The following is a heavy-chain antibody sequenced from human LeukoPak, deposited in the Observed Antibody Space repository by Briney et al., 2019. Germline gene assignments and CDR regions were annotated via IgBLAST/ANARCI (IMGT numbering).Heavy chain of an antibody. CDR1: GFTFSGSA. D-gene: IGHD3-3*01. CDR3: TRQGLAWEHTTPN. V-gene: IGHV3-73*01. Sequence: GSLRLSCAASGFTFSGSAMHWVRQASGKGLEWVGRIRSKVNSYATAYAASVKGRFTISRDDSKNTAYLQMNGLKTEDTAVYYCTRQGLAWEHTTPNWGQGTLVTVSS. CDR2: IRSKVNSYAT. J-gene: IGHJ4*02.